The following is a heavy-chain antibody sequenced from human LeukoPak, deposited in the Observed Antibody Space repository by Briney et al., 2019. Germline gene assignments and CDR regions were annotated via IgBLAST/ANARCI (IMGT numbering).Heavy chain of an antibody. J-gene: IGHJ4*02. V-gene: IGHV3-23*01. Sequence: GASLRLSCAASGITFSSFAMSWGRHAPGQGLQWFSAISGSGGSTYCPASVKCRFTISRDNSKNTLYLQMNSLRAEDTAVYYCAQLEGYYDSPIWGQGTLVTVSS. CDR2: ISGSGGST. CDR1: GITFSSFA. CDR3: AQLEGYYDSPI. D-gene: IGHD3-22*01.